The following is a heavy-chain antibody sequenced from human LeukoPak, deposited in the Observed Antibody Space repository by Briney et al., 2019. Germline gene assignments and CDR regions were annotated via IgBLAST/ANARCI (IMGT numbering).Heavy chain of an antibody. CDR2: ISSSGSTI. Sequence: KTGGSLTLSCAASGFTFSDYYMSWIRQAPGKGLEWVSYISSSGSTIYYAVSVKGRFTISRDNAKNSLYLQMNSLRAEDTAVYYCARVDGDGPWAFDIWGQGTMVTVSS. J-gene: IGHJ3*02. V-gene: IGHV3-11*04. CDR1: GFTFSDYY. CDR3: ARVDGDGPWAFDI. D-gene: IGHD4-17*01.